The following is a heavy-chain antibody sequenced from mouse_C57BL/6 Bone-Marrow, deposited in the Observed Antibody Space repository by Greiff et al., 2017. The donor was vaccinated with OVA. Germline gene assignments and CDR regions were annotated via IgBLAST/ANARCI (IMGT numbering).Heavy chain of an antibody. CDR2: IDPSDSYT. CDR1: GYTFTSYW. Sequence: VQLQQPGAELVMPGASVKLSCKASGYTFTSYWMHWVKQRPGQGLEWIGEIDPSDSYTNYNQKFKGKSTLTVDKSSSTAYMQLSSLTSEDSAVYYCAREGEGYSNYVYWGQGTTLTVSS. CDR3: AREGEGYSNYVY. J-gene: IGHJ2*01. D-gene: IGHD2-5*01. V-gene: IGHV1-69*01.